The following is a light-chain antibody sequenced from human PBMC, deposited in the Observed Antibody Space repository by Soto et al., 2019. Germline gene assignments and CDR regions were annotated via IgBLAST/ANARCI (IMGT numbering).Light chain of an antibody. CDR3: SSYTSSNTLV. V-gene: IGLV2-14*01. CDR1: SSDVGGYDF. CDR2: NVS. Sequence: QSALTQPASVSESPGQSIPISCTGTSSDVGGYDFVSWYQQHLGKAPKLMIYNVSSRPSGVSSRFSGFKSGDTASLTISGLQAVDEGDYYCSSYTSSNTLVFGGGTKVTVL. J-gene: IGLJ2*01.